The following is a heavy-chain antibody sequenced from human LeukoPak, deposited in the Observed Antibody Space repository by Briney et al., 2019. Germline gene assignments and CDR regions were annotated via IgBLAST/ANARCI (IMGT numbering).Heavy chain of an antibody. V-gene: IGHV4-59*01. CDR3: ARETRLTGYFGGLGFNY. CDR2: IYYSGST. D-gene: IGHD2-21*01. CDR1: GGSISSYY. J-gene: IGHJ4*02. Sequence: SETLSLTCTVSGGSISSYYWSWIRQPPGKGLEWIGYIYYSGSTNYNPSLKSRVTISVDTSKNQFSLRLTSVTTADTAVYYCARETRLTGYFGGLGFNYWGQGILVTVSP.